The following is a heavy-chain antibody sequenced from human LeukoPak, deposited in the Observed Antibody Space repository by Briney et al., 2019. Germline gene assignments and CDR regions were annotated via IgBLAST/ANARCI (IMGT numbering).Heavy chain of an antibody. CDR1: GYTFTSYD. V-gene: IGHV1-8*01. CDR3: ARALPLRFLEWLTYYYYYYGMDV. Sequence: GASVKVSCKASGYTFTSYDINWVRQAPGQGLEWMGWMNPNSGNTGYAQKFQGRVTMTRNTSISTAYMELSSLRSEDTAVYYCARALPLRFLEWLTYYYYYYGMDVWGQGTTVTVSS. D-gene: IGHD3-3*01. CDR2: MNPNSGNT. J-gene: IGHJ6*02.